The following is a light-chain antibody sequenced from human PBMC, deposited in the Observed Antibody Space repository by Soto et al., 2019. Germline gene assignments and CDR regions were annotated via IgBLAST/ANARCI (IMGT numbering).Light chain of an antibody. J-gene: IGKJ5*01. V-gene: IGKV1-9*01. Sequence: DIQLTQSPAFLSASVGDRVTITCRASQGIDSYLAWYQQKPGKAPNLLIYAASTMQSGVPSRFSGSGSGTEYTLTISRLQPEVFATYFWQQRNRYPITVGQGTRLQIK. CDR3: QQRNRYPIT. CDR2: AAS. CDR1: QGIDSY.